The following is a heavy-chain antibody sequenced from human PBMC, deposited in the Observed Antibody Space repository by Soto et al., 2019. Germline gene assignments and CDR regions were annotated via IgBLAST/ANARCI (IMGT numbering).Heavy chain of an antibody. CDR2: ISSSSSYI. Sequence: EVQLVESGGGLVKPGGSLRLSCADSGFTFSSYSMNCVRQAPGKGLEWVSSISSSSSYIYYADSVKGRFTISRDNAKNSLYLQMNSLRAEDTAVYYCAREWAPGDLWSGTRHAFDIWGQGTMVTVSS. CDR1: GFTFSSYS. J-gene: IGHJ3*02. V-gene: IGHV3-21*01. D-gene: IGHD3-3*01. CDR3: AREWAPGDLWSGTRHAFDI.